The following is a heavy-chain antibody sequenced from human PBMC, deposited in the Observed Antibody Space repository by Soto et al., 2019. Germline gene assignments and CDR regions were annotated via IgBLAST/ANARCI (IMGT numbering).Heavy chain of an antibody. CDR2: IWYDGSNK. D-gene: IGHD6-6*01. Sequence: GGSLRLSCAASGFTFSSYGMHWVRQVPGKGLEWVAVIWYDGSNKYYADSVKGRFTISRDNSKNTLYLQMNSLRAEDTAVYYCARDRGSSSSPFDYWGQGTLVTVSS. J-gene: IGHJ4*02. CDR3: ARDRGSSSSPFDY. V-gene: IGHV3-33*01. CDR1: GFTFSSYG.